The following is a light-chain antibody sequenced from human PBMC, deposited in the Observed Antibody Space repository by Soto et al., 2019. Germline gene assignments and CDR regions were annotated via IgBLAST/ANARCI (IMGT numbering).Light chain of an antibody. J-gene: IGKJ1*01. CDR2: GAS. CDR3: QQLNSYPRT. CDR1: QGISSF. V-gene: IGKV1-9*01. Sequence: IQLTQSPSSLSASVGDRVTITCRASQGISSFLAWYQQKPGKAPHLLIYGASTLQSGVPSRFSGSGSGTDFTLTIASLQPEDFATYYCQQLNSYPRTFGQGTKVEVK.